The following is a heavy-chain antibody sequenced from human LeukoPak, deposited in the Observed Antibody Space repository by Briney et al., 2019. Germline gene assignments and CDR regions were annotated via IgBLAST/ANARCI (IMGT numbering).Heavy chain of an antibody. Sequence: GGSLRLSCSASGFTFSNYAMTWVRQAPGKGLEWVSTLSATGVSTFYADSVKGRFTISRDNSKNMLFLQVSSLRAEDTAIYYCARSISGFGEWGQGALVTVSS. J-gene: IGHJ4*02. CDR1: GFTFSNYA. V-gene: IGHV3-23*01. CDR3: ARSISGFGE. CDR2: LSATGVST. D-gene: IGHD1-20*01.